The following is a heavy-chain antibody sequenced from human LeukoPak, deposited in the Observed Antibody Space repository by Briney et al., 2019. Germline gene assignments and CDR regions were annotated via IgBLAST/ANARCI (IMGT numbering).Heavy chain of an antibody. CDR1: GYTFTSYD. D-gene: IGHD3-3*01. J-gene: IGHJ6*02. V-gene: IGHV1-8*01. CDR2: MNPNSGNT. Sequence: ASVKVSCKASGYTFTSYDINWVRQATGQGLEWMGWMNPNSGNTGYAQKFQGRVTMTRNTSISTAYMELSSLRSEDTAVYYCARGPRFLEWLPYYYYYYGMDVWGLGTTVTVSS. CDR3: ARGPRFLEWLPYYYYYYGMDV.